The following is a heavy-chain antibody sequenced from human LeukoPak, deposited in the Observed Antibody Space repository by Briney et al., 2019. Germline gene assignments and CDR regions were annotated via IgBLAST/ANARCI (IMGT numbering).Heavy chain of an antibody. D-gene: IGHD6-6*01. CDR1: GFIFSSYA. Sequence: PGGSLRLSCAASGFIFSSYAMHWVRQAPGKGLEYVSAISSNGGSTYYANSVKGRFTISRDNSKNTLYLQMGSLRAEDMAVYYCARGSAARVFDYWGQGTLVTVSS. V-gene: IGHV3-64*01. CDR3: ARGSAARVFDY. J-gene: IGHJ4*02. CDR2: ISSNGGST.